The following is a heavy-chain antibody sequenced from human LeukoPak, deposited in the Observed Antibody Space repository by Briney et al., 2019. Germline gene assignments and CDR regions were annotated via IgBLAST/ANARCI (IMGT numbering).Heavy chain of an antibody. CDR2: ISFDGNIK. D-gene: IGHD6-25*01. J-gene: IGHJ4*02. CDR1: GLTFSNYA. CDR3: ASSSAWKEVYY. Sequence: PGRSLRLSCAASGLTFSNYAMHWVRQAPGKGLEWVAVISFDGNIKYYVDSVKGRFAISRDNSENTLYPQMDSLRPEDTAVYYCASSSAWKEVYYWGQGTLVTVSS. V-gene: IGHV3-30*09.